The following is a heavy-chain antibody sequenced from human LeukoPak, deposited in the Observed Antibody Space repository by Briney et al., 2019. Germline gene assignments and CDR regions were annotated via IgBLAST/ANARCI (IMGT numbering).Heavy chain of an antibody. Sequence: PGRSLRLSCAASGFTFSSYVMHWVRQAPGKGLEWVAIISYDGSNEYYADSVKGRFTISRDNSKNTLYLQMNSLRAADTAVYYCASLRGGSGWYLKSWFDPWGQGTLVTVSS. CDR1: GFTFSSYV. J-gene: IGHJ5*02. V-gene: IGHV3-30*04. CDR3: ASLRGGSGWYLKSWFDP. D-gene: IGHD6-19*01. CDR2: ISYDGSNE.